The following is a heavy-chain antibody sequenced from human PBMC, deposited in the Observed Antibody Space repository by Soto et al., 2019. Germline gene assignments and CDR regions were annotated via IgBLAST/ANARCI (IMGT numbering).Heavy chain of an antibody. J-gene: IGHJ4*02. CDR2: IGGSGSST. CDR1: GFTFSSYA. V-gene: IGHV3-23*01. Sequence: GGSLRLSCEASGFTFSSYAMNWVRQPPGKGLEWVSKIGGSGSSTYYAASVKGRFTISRDNSKDTLYLQMNSLSAGDTAVYYCAKFPDYWGQGNLVTVSS. CDR3: AKFPDY.